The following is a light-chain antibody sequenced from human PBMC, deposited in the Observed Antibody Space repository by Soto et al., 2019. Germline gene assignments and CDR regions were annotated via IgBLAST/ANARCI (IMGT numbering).Light chain of an antibody. CDR3: AAWDDSLNGLYV. Sequence: QSVLTQPPSASGTPGQRVTISCSGSSSNIGSNTVNWYQQLPGTAPKLLIYSNNQRPSGVPDRFSGSKSGTSACLAISGLQCEDEADYYWAAWDDSLNGLYVFGTGTKVTVL. J-gene: IGLJ1*01. CDR1: SSNIGSNT. CDR2: SNN. V-gene: IGLV1-44*01.